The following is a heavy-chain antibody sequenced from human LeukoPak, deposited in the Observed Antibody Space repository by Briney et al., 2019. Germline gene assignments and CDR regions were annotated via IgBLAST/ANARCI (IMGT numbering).Heavy chain of an antibody. Sequence: GRSLRLSCAASGFTYSSYGMHWVRQAPGKGLEWVAVISYDGSNKYYADSVKGRFTISRDNSKNTLYLQMNSLRAEDTALYYCAKVRSGYYRNAFDIWGQGTMVTVSS. J-gene: IGHJ3*02. CDR2: ISYDGSNK. V-gene: IGHV3-30*18. CDR3: AKVRSGYYRNAFDI. CDR1: GFTYSSYG. D-gene: IGHD3-3*01.